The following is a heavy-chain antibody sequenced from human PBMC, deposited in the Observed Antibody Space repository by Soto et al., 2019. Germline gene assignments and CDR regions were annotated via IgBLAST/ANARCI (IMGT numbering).Heavy chain of an antibody. V-gene: IGHV3-7*01. CDR3: ATAYFKHLVRDY. CDR2: INQDGSEK. Sequence: SLRLSCEVYGFTLSRYWMSWIRQAPRKGLEWVANINQDGSEKHYVDSVKGRFTISRDNAKNSLYLQMNSLRDEDTAVYYCATAYFKHLVRDYWGQGTLVTVSS. J-gene: IGHJ4*02. CDR1: GFTLSRYW. D-gene: IGHD6-6*01.